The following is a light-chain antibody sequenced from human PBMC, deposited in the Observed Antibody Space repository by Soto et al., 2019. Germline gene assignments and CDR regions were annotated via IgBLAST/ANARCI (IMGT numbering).Light chain of an antibody. CDR2: GNS. J-gene: IGLJ1*01. CDR1: NPKNGAGYD. Sequence: SVVRPPPPVAGGPGQRGPLSPTGGNPKNGAGYDVHWYQQLPGTAPKLLIYGNSNRPSGVPDRFSGSKSGTSASLAITGLQAEDEADYYCQSYDSSLSGNYVFGTGTKVTV. CDR3: QSYDSSLSGNYV. V-gene: IGLV1-40*01.